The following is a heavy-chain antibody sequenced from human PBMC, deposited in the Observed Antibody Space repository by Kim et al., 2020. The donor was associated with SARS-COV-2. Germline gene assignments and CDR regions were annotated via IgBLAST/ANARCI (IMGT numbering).Heavy chain of an antibody. V-gene: IGHV3-9*01. J-gene: IGHJ4*03. CDR2: ISWNSGSI. CDR3: AKDIAKTVTHGGSFHD. Sequence: GGSLRLSCAASGFTFDDYATHWVRQAPGKGLEWVSGISWNSGSIGYADSVKGRFTISRDNGHNSLYLLMNTLRADDRAFYSCAKDIAKTVTHGGSFHDWG. CDR1: GFTFDDYA. D-gene: IGHD4-17*01.